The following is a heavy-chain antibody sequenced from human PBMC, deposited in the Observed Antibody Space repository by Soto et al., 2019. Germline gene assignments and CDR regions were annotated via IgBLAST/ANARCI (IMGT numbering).Heavy chain of an antibody. CDR2: INPNSGGT. J-gene: IGHJ4*02. V-gene: IGHV1-2*04. D-gene: IGHD3-3*01. CDR3: ARDRSYDFWSGYPNYIFDY. CDR1: GYTFTGYY. Sequence: ASVKVSCKASGYTFTGYYMHWVRQAPGQGPEWMGWINPNSGGTNYAQKFQGWVTMTRDTSISTAYMELSRLRSDDTAVYYCARDRSYDFWSGYPNYIFDYWGQGTLVTVS.